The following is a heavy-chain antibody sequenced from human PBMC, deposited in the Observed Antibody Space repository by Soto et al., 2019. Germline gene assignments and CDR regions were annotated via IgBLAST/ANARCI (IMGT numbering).Heavy chain of an antibody. J-gene: IGHJ6*02. Sequence: QVQLQESGPGLVKPSQTLSLTCTVSGGSISSGSYYWSWIRQLPGKGLEWIGYLYYSGSTYYNPSIKGRVTISVDTSKNQFSLKLNSVTAADTAVYYCATRTDYYYGSGSLGGMDVWGQGTTVTVSS. V-gene: IGHV4-31*03. CDR1: GGSISSGSYY. CDR2: LYYSGST. CDR3: ATRTDYYYGSGSLGGMDV. D-gene: IGHD3-10*01.